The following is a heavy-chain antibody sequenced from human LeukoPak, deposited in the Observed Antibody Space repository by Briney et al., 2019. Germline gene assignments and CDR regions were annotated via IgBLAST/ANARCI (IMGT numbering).Heavy chain of an antibody. J-gene: IGHJ4*02. Sequence: SETLSLTCGVSGGSISTTNWWTWVRPPPGEGLEWIGEVHLSGRTHYNPSLERRVTMSVDMSENHISLRLTSVTAADTAVYYCAAEGGSYRAFDYSGQGTLVTVSS. CDR1: GGSISTTNW. CDR3: AAEGGSYRAFDY. CDR2: VHLSGRT. V-gene: IGHV4-4*02. D-gene: IGHD3-10*01.